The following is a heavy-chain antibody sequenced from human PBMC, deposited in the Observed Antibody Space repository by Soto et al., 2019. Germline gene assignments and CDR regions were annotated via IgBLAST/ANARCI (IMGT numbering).Heavy chain of an antibody. CDR2: SRNKAKSFTT. Sequence: EVQLVESGGGLVQPGGSLRLSCAASGFTFSDHYIDWVRQAPGKGLDWVGRSRNKAKSFTTEYAASVKGRFTISRDDSKNALYLQMSSLKTEDTAVYYCTRPPMAEPPGDDYWGQGTLVTVSS. D-gene: IGHD3-10*01. J-gene: IGHJ4*02. CDR1: GFTFSDHY. CDR3: TRPPMAEPPGDDY. V-gene: IGHV3-72*01.